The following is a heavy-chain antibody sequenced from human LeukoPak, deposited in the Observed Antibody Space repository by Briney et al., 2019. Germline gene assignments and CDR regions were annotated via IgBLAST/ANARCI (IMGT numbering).Heavy chain of an antibody. CDR1: GGSISSRSCC. CDR2: IYYSGST. D-gene: IGHD6-6*01. V-gene: IGHV4-39*07. CDR3: ARVMGSSPLLDFDY. Sequence: SETLSLTCTVSGGSISSRSCCWGWIRQPPGKGLEWIGTIYYSGSTYYNPSLKSRVTISVDTSKNQSSLRLSSVTAADTAVYYCARVMGSSPLLDFDYWGQGTLVTVSS. J-gene: IGHJ4*02.